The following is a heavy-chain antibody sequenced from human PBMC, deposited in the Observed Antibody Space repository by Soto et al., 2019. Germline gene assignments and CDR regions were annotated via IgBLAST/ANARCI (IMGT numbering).Heavy chain of an antibody. CDR1: GFTLSSYA. CDR3: AVVPAANGHYGMDV. J-gene: IGHJ6*02. Sequence: GSLRLSCAASGFTLSSYAMSLVRQAPGRGLEWVSVISGGGGATYYADSVKGRFTISRDNAKNSLYLQMNSLRAEDTAVYYCAVVPAANGHYGMDVWGQGTTVTVSS. V-gene: IGHV3-23*01. CDR2: ISGGGGAT. D-gene: IGHD2-2*01.